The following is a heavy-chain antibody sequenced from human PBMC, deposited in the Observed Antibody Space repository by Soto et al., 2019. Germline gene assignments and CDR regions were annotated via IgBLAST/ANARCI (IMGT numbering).Heavy chain of an antibody. D-gene: IGHD1-1*01. Sequence: SETLSLTCTVSGGSISSYYWSWIRQPPGKGLEWIGYIYYSGSTNYNPSLKSRVTISVDTSKNQFSLKLSSVTAADTAVYYCARVMGTQNRDYYYMDVWGKGTTVTVSS. CDR3: ARVMGTQNRDYYYMDV. V-gene: IGHV4-59*01. CDR1: GGSISSYY. CDR2: IYYSGST. J-gene: IGHJ6*03.